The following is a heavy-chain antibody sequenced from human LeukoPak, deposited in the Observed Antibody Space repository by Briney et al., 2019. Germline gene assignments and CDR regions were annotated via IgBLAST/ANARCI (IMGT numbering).Heavy chain of an antibody. V-gene: IGHV4-31*03. Sequence: MASQTLSLTCTVSGGSMSSGGYYWSWIRQHPGKGLEWIGYIYYSGSTYYNPSLKSRVTISVDTSKNQFSLKLSSVTAADTAVYYCARAPADSSSSKTNWFDPWGQGTLVTVSS. J-gene: IGHJ5*02. CDR1: GGSMSSGGYY. CDR2: IYYSGST. D-gene: IGHD6-6*01. CDR3: ARAPADSSSSKTNWFDP.